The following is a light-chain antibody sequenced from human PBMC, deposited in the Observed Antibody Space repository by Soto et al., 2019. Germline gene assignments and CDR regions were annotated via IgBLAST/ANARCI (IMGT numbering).Light chain of an antibody. V-gene: IGKV1-39*01. J-gene: IGKJ4*01. CDR2: AAS. Sequence: DIQMTQSPSSLSASVGDRVTITCRAGQYIGRYLNWYQQKPGKAPKLLIYAASSLHSGVPSRFSGSGSGTDFTLTISSLQHEDFPTYSCQQTYRTPLTFGGGTKVDIK. CDR3: QQTYRTPLT. CDR1: QYIGRY.